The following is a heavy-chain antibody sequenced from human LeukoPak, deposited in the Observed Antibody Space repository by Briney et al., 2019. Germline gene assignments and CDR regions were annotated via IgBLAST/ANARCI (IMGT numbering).Heavy chain of an antibody. CDR3: ARGIAVAGTGDY. V-gene: IGHV3-21*01. Sequence: GSLRPSCAASGFTFSSYSMNWVRQAPGKGLEWVSSISSSSSYIYYADSVKGRFTISRDNAKNSLYLQMNSLRAEDTAVYYCARGIAVAGTGDYWGQGTLVTVSS. CDR1: GFTFSSYS. D-gene: IGHD6-19*01. J-gene: IGHJ4*02. CDR2: ISSSSSYI.